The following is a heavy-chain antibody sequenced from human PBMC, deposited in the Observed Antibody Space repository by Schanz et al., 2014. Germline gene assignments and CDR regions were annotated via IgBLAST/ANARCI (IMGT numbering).Heavy chain of an antibody. CDR2: ISSKGDMT. J-gene: IGHJ3*02. D-gene: IGHD3-10*01. V-gene: IGHV3-64*01. Sequence: EVELVESGGGLVQPGGSLRLSCAASGFTFSSYGMHWVRQAPGKGLEYVSSISSKGDMTFYGNSVKGRFTISRDNSKNTLYLQMNSLRAEDTAVYDCAKGRFGELSAFDIWGQGTMVTVSS. CDR1: GFTFSSYG. CDR3: AKGRFGELSAFDI.